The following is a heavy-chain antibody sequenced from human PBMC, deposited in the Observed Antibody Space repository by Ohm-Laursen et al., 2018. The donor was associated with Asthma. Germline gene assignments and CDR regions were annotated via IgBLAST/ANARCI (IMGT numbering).Heavy chain of an antibody. J-gene: IGHJ4*02. CDR2: GGSYYDGGLK. V-gene: IGHV3-30-3*01. CDR1: GFTFRSYA. Sequence: SLRLSCTASGFTFRSYAMHWVRQAPGKGLEWVAVGGSYYDGGLKYYADSVNGRFTVSRDDSKNTLYLQMNSLRAEDTAVYYCAKDRPTMVVAATLDYWGQGTMVTVSS. CDR3: AKDRPTMVVAATLDY. D-gene: IGHD2-15*01.